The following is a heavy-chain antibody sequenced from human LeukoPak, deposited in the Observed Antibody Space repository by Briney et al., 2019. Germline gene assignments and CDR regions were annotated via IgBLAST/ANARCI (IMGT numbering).Heavy chain of an antibody. CDR3: ATSITMFDY. CDR2: IKEDGTVK. Sequence: GGSLRLSCAASGFTFSRYWMSWVRQAPGKGLEWVANIKEDGTVKYYVESVKDRFAISRDNAKNSLYLQMNSLRAEDTAVYYCATSITMFDYWGQGALVTVSS. J-gene: IGHJ4*02. CDR1: GFTFSRYW. D-gene: IGHD3-10*01. V-gene: IGHV3-7*02.